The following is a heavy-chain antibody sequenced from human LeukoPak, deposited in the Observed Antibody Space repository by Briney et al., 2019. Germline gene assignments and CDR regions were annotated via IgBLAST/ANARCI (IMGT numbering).Heavy chain of an antibody. Sequence: PQTLSLTCAVSRGSSSGFSWTRIRESPEKGLESILDINHSGSSTNNPSLKSRVTISVATPRNQVFLELTSVTAADTALYYCARGRYDGDYKGGFYYLDFWGQGTQVTVSS. CDR1: RGSSSGFS. J-gene: IGHJ4*02. V-gene: IGHV4-34*01. D-gene: IGHD4-17*01. CDR3: ARGRYDGDYKGGFYYLDF. CDR2: INHSGSS.